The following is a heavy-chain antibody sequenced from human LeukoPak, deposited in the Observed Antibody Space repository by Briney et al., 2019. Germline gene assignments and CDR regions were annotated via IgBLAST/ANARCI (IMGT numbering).Heavy chain of an antibody. CDR3: AREGPRDFDSGYYFDY. Sequence: SSVTVSCKASGGTFSSYAISWVRQAPGQGLEWMGRIIPIFGTANYAQKFQGRVTITTDESTSTAYMELSSLRSEDTAVYYCAREGPRDFDSGYYFDYWGQGTLVTVSS. CDR2: IIPIFGTA. J-gene: IGHJ4*02. CDR1: GGTFSSYA. D-gene: IGHD3-10*01. V-gene: IGHV1-69*05.